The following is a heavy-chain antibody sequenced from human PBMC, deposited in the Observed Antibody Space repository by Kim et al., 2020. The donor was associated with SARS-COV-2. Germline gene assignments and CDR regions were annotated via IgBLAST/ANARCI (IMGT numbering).Heavy chain of an antibody. J-gene: IGHJ4*02. V-gene: IGHV3-64D*09. Sequence: GGSLRLSCSASGFTFSSYAMHWVRQAPGKGLEYVSAISSNGGSTYYADSVKGRFTISRDNSKNTLYLQMSSLRAEDTAVYYCVKVRAPVVRGVLGPFDYWGQGTLVTVSS. CDR3: VKVRAPVVRGVLGPFDY. D-gene: IGHD3-10*01. CDR1: GFTFSSYA. CDR2: ISSNGGST.